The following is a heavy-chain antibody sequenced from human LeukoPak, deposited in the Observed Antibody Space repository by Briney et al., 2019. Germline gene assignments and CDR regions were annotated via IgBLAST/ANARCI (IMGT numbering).Heavy chain of an antibody. Sequence: GGSLRLSCAASGFTFSSYAMHRVRQAPGKGLEWVAVISYDGSNKYYADSVKGRFTISRDNSKNTLYLQMNSLRAEDTAVYYCARDYCTNGVCYLGYWGQGTLVTVSS. CDR3: ARDYCTNGVCYLGY. CDR2: ISYDGSNK. J-gene: IGHJ4*02. CDR1: GFTFSSYA. V-gene: IGHV3-30*04. D-gene: IGHD2-8*01.